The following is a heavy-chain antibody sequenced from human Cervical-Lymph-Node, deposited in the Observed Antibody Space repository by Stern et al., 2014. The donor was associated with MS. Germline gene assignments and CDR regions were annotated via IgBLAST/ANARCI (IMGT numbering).Heavy chain of an antibody. Sequence: QVQLVQSGAEVKEPGASVKVSYTASGYTFTDYNIQWVRQAPGPGLEWMGMISPDGGRTAYAPKFRVRVTMTRDKSTATVYMELNSLRSEDTAVYFCARVAPTVGAAYWGQGTLVTVSS. CDR2: ISPDGGRT. CDR3: ARVAPTVGAAY. V-gene: IGHV1-46*01. J-gene: IGHJ4*02. CDR1: GYTFTDYN. D-gene: IGHD1-26*01.